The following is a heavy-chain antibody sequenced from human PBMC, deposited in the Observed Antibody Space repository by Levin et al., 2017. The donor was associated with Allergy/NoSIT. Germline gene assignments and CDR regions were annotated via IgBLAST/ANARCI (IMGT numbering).Heavy chain of an antibody. CDR2: ISYSGSA. Sequence: LRLSCSVSGASISRGDYYWSWIRQHPGEGLEWIGFISYSGSAYYNPSLKSRLTVSLDKSKNQFSLKLSSVTVADTAVYYWARDECAWLGECYGTGVWGQGTTVTVSS. CDR1: GASISRGDYY. J-gene: IGHJ6*02. V-gene: IGHV4-31*03. D-gene: IGHD3-10*01. CDR3: ARDECAWLGECYGTGV.